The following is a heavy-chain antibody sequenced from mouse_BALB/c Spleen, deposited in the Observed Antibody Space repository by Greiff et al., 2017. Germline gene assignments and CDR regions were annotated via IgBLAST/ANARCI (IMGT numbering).Heavy chain of an antibody. J-gene: IGHJ3*01. V-gene: IGHV4-1*02. CDR3: ARQDYYGSSYGFAY. Sequence: EVKLQESGGGLVQPGGSLKLSCAASGFDFSRYWMSWVRQAPGKGLEWIGEINPDSSTINYTPSLKDKFIISRDNAKNTLYLQMSKVRSEDTALYYCARQDYYGSSYGFAYWGQGTLVTVSA. D-gene: IGHD1-1*01. CDR2: INPDSSTI. CDR1: GFDFSRYW.